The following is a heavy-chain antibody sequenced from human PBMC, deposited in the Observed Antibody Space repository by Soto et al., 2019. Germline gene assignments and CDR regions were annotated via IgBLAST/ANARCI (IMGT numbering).Heavy chain of an antibody. CDR1: GDYIHVGGYY. CDR2: IYYTGKT. J-gene: IGHJ5*02. V-gene: IGHV4-30-4*01. D-gene: IGHD2-2*01. CDR3: GRDLTSNANCIDP. Sequence: SETRSLTCSVSGDYIHVGGYYWTWIRQRPGKGLEWMGYIYYTGKTYYNPSLESRLTMSVDRSKNQFSLRLTSVTAADTAVYFCGRDLTSNANCIDPWGQGTLVTVSS.